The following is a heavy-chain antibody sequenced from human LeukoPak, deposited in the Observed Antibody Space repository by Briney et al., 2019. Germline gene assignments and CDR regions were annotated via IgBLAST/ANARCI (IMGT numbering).Heavy chain of an antibody. CDR2: IYDSGST. Sequence: PSQTLSLTCTVSGGSISGGGYYWSWIRQHPGKGLEWIGYIYDSGSTYYNPSLDSRGTISRDTSKNQFSLELNSVTAADTAVYYCARGRGGVTYYYLNYMDVWGKGTTVTVSS. D-gene: IGHD2-8*02. J-gene: IGHJ6*03. CDR3: ARGRGGVTYYYLNYMDV. CDR1: GGSISGGGYY. V-gene: IGHV4-31*03.